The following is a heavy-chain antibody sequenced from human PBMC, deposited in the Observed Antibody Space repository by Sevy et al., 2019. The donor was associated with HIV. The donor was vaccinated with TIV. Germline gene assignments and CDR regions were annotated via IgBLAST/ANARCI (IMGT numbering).Heavy chain of an antibody. V-gene: IGHV3-23*01. D-gene: IGHD2-8*01. CDR2: VSFGCGKI. J-gene: IGHJ4*02. CDR1: GFTFSKYS. CDR3: AREGCTKPHDY. Sequence: GGSLRLSCAASGFTFSKYSMSWIRQTPGKGLEWVSTVSFGCGKINYADSVKGRFTISRDDSINTFYLQMNSLRAEDTAIDYWAREGCTKPHDYWGQGTVVTVSS.